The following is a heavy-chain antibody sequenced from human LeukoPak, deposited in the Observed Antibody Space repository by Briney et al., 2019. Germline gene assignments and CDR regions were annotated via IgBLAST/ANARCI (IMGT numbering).Heavy chain of an antibody. CDR1: GFTFRTYS. CDR2: ISSSSSYI. J-gene: IGHJ4*02. CDR3: AREGSEDVVVVAATDFDY. Sequence: PGRSLRLSCAASGFTFRTYSMNWVRQAPGKGLEWVSSISSSSSYIYYADSVKGRFTISRDNAKNSLYLQMNSLRAEDTAVYYCAREGSEDVVVVAATDFDYWGQGTLVTVSS. D-gene: IGHD2-15*01. V-gene: IGHV3-21*01.